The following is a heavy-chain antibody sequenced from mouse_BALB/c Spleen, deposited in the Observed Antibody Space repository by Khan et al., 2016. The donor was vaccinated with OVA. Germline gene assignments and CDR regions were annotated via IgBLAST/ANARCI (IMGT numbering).Heavy chain of an antibody. CDR2: MSSGSSTI. V-gene: IGHV5-17*02. Sequence: EVMLVESGGGLVQPGGSRKLSCAASGFTFSSFGMHWVRQAPKQGLEWVAYMSSGSSTIYYVDTVKGRFTISRENPKNTLFLQMTSLRSEDTAMYYCARSGGNFHWYFDVWGAGTSVTVSS. CDR3: ARSGGNFHWYFDV. J-gene: IGHJ1*01. D-gene: IGHD2-1*01. CDR1: GFTFSSFG.